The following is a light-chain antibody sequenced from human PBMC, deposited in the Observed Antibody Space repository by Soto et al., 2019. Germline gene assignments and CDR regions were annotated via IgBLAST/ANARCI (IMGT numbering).Light chain of an antibody. CDR1: QRISNDN. V-gene: IGKV3-20*01. CDR3: QQYGSSPWT. Sequence: EIVLTQSPGTLSLSPGEGAALSCRASQRISNDNIAWYQQKPGQAPRLLICDASNRATGIPARFSGSGSGTDFTLTISRLEPEDFAVYYCQQYGSSPWTFGQGTKVDIK. CDR2: DAS. J-gene: IGKJ1*01.